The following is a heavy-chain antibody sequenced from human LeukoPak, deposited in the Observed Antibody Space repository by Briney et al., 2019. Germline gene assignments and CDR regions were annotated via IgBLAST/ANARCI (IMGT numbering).Heavy chain of an antibody. CDR1: GSTFSSYS. V-gene: IGHV3-48*01. CDR3: ARGRIAAAGDFDY. J-gene: IGHJ4*02. D-gene: IGHD6-13*01. Sequence: GGSLRLSCAASGSTFSSYSMNWVRQAPGKGLEWVSYISSSSSTIYYADSVKGRFTISRDNAKNSLYLQMNSLRAEDTAVYYCARGRIAAAGDFDYWGQGTLVTVSS. CDR2: ISSSSSTI.